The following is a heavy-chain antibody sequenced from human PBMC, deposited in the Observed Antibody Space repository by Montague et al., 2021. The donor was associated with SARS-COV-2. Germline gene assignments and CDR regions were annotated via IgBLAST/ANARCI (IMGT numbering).Heavy chain of an antibody. CDR3: ARGGTYHYGMDV. CDR1: DGSISSPNW. V-gene: IGHV4-4*02. J-gene: IGHJ6*02. D-gene: IGHD3-16*01. CDR2: IYYTGNT. Sequence: SETLSLTCAVSDGSISSPNWWNWVRQPPGKGLEWIGEIYYTGNTNYNPSLKSRVTIFIDKSKNHFSLQLSSVTVADTAVYYCARGGTYHYGMDVWGQGTTVAVSS.